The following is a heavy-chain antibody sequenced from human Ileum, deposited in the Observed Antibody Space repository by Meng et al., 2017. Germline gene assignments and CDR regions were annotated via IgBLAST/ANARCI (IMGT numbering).Heavy chain of an antibody. D-gene: IGHD7-27*01. V-gene: IGHV3-23*01. J-gene: IGHJ4*02. CDR1: GFTFSTYA. Sequence: GGSLRLSCAASGFTFSTYAMSWVRQAPGKGLEWFSTLSGSSGSTFYADSVKGRFTISRDNSKNTMYLQMSSLRAEDTSICYCAKDWPRDWGRDDDWGQGTLVTVSS. CDR3: AKDWPRDWGRDDD. CDR2: LSGSSGST.